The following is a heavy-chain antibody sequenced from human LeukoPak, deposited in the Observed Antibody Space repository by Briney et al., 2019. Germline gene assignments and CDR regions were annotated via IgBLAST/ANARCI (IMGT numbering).Heavy chain of an antibody. V-gene: IGHV3-30*04. D-gene: IGHD3-10*01. CDR3: ARDASLNWFSGNFDY. CDR2: ISYDGSNK. Sequence: GGSLRLSCAASGFTFSSYAMHWVRQAPGKGLEWVAVISYDGSNKYYADSVKGRFTISRDNSKNTMYLQMNSLRAEDTAVYYCARDASLNWFSGNFDYWGQGILVTVSS. J-gene: IGHJ4*02. CDR1: GFTFSSYA.